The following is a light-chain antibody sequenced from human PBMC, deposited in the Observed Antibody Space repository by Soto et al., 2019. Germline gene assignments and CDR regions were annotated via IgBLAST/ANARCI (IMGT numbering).Light chain of an antibody. CDR3: QQSYFTPPYT. CDR2: GAS. Sequence: DIQMAQSPAALSAFVGDRVTIAGRGSQSVFTYVNWYQREPGAAPKLLIYGASKYQRGVLSRFRASGSGTDFTLTITSVQPEDFAPYYCQQSYFTPPYTFGQGTKLET. CDR1: QSVFTY. J-gene: IGKJ2*01. V-gene: IGKV1-39*01.